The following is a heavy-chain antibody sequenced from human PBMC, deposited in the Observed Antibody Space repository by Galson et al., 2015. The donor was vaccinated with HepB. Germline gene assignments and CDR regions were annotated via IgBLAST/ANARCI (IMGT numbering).Heavy chain of an antibody. CDR2: ISSSSSYI. CDR1: GFTFSSYS. V-gene: IGHV3-21*01. D-gene: IGHD4-23*01. J-gene: IGHJ4*02. CDR3: ARGIDYGGNSWMWGVISVYFDY. Sequence: SLRLSCAASGFTFSSYSMNWVRQAPGKGLEWVSSISSSSSYIYYADSVKGRFTISRDNAKNSLYLQMNSLRAEDTAVYYCARGIDYGGNSWMWGVISVYFDYWGQGTLVTVSS.